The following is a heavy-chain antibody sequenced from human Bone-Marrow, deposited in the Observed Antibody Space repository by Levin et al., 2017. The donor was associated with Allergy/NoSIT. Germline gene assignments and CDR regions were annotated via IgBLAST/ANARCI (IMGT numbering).Heavy chain of an antibody. V-gene: IGHV4-4*02. Sequence: SETLSLTCTISGVSISVGYWWSWVRQPPGKGLEWIGEIFHSGSTNYNPSLKSRVSMSVDKSKNQFSLKVNSLTAADTAVYYCARNGADSSDYWGEGTLVTVSS. J-gene: IGHJ4*02. CDR1: GVSISVGYW. CDR2: IFHSGST. CDR3: ARNGADSSDY. D-gene: IGHD3-22*01.